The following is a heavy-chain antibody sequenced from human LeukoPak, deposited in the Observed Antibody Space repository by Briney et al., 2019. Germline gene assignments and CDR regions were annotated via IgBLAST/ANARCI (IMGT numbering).Heavy chain of an antibody. D-gene: IGHD6-13*01. Sequence: SETLSLTCTVSGGSISSGSYYWSWIRQPAGKGLEWIGRIYTSGSTNYNPSLKSRVTISVDTSENQFSLKLSSVTAADTAVYYCARVTGYVMEDYFDYWGQGTLVTVSS. CDR1: GGSISSGSYY. CDR3: ARVTGYVMEDYFDY. V-gene: IGHV4-61*02. J-gene: IGHJ4*02. CDR2: IYTSGST.